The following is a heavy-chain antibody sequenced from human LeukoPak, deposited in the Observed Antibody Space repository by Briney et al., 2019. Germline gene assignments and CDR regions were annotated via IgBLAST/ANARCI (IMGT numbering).Heavy chain of an antibody. J-gene: IGHJ4*01. Sequence: PWETLSLTCTVSGGTIISSSFYWVWIRQPPGRGLEWIESIYSSGSTYYNPSVNSRATISVDTSKKELSLELSSVTAADTSMYYCARLYYSDSAFDYWGQGTLVTVSS. CDR2: IYSSGST. CDR1: GGTIISSSFY. V-gene: IGHV4-39*01. CDR3: ARLYYSDSAFDY. D-gene: IGHD3-10*01.